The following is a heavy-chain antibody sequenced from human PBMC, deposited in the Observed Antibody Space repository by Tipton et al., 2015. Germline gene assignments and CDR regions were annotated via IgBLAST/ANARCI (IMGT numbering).Heavy chain of an antibody. J-gene: IGHJ2*01. V-gene: IGHV4-4*02. Sequence: TLSLTCDVSGASISSSNWWSWVRQSPGKGLEWIGEVYHSGGTNYNPSLESRVTISVDNSKNQFSLELTSMTAADTAVYYCAKEGLPQSPWYFDLWGRGTLVTVPS. CDR3: AKEGLPQSPWYFDL. CDR1: GASISSSNW. CDR2: VYHSGGT.